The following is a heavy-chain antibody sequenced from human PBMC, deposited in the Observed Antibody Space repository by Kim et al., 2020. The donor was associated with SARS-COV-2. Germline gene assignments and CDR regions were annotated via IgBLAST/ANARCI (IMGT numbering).Heavy chain of an antibody. CDR3: ARDWPTPEYGDYGMDV. D-gene: IGHD4-17*01. Sequence: GGSLRLSCAASGFTFSSYEMNWVRQAPGKGLEWVSYISSSGSTIYYADSVKGRFTISRDNAKNSLYLQMNSLRAEDTAVYYCARDWPTPEYGDYGMDVWGQGTTVTVCS. V-gene: IGHV3-48*03. CDR2: ISSSGSTI. J-gene: IGHJ6*02. CDR1: GFTFSSYE.